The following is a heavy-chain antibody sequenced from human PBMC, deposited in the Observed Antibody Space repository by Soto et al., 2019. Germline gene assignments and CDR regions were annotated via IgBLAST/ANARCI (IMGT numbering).Heavy chain of an antibody. V-gene: IGHV1-18*01. CDR1: GYTFTSYG. CDR3: ARPYDSSGFDAFDI. D-gene: IGHD3-22*01. J-gene: IGHJ3*02. CDR2: ISAYNGNT. Sequence: QVQLVQSGAEVKKPGASVKVSCKASGYTFTSYGISWVRQAPGQGLEWMGWISAYNGNTNYAQKLQGRVTMTTDTXXSTAYRELRSLRSDDTAVYYCARPYDSSGFDAFDIWGQGTMVTVSS.